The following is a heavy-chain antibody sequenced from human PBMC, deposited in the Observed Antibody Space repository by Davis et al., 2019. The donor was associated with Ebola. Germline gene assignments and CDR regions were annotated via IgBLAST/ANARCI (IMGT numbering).Heavy chain of an antibody. Sequence: PGGSLRLSCAASGFTFSYYWMHWVRQAPGKGLVWVSYTNSDGSSATYADSVKGRFTISRDNAKSTLYLQMNSLRAEDSAVYYCAIFGVVSHDAFDIWGQGTMVTVSS. D-gene: IGHD3-3*01. V-gene: IGHV3-74*01. CDR1: GFTFSYYW. CDR2: TNSDGSSA. J-gene: IGHJ3*02. CDR3: AIFGVVSHDAFDI.